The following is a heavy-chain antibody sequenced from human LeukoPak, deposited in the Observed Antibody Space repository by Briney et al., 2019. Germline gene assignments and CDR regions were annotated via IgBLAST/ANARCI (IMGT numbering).Heavy chain of an antibody. D-gene: IGHD5-12*01. Sequence: KPSETLSLTCAVYGGSFSGYYWSWIRQPPGKGLEWIGEINHSGSTNYNPSLKSRVTISVDTSKNQFSLKLSSVTAADTAVYYCARHLYDYYFDYWGQGTLVTVSS. CDR3: ARHLYDYYFDY. V-gene: IGHV4-34*01. J-gene: IGHJ4*02. CDR1: GGSFSGYY. CDR2: INHSGST.